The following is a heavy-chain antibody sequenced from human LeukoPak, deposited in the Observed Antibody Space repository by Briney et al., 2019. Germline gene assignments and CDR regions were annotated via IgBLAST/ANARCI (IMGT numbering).Heavy chain of an antibody. Sequence: SETLSLTCTVSGGSISSYYWSWIRQPAGKGLEWIGRIYTSGSTNYNPSLKSRVTMSIDTSKNQFSLKLRSVIAADTAVYYCARAKTYYYDSSGYAYWGQGTLVTVSS. CDR1: GGSISSYY. CDR3: ARAKTYYYDSSGYAY. J-gene: IGHJ4*02. V-gene: IGHV4-4*07. CDR2: IYTSGST. D-gene: IGHD3-22*01.